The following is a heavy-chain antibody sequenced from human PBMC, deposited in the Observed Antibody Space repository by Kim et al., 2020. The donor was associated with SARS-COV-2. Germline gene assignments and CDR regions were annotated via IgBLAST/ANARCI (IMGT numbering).Heavy chain of an antibody. J-gene: IGHJ4*02. D-gene: IGHD6-13*01. V-gene: IGHV4-59*09. CDR3: ARGREGYTSSWYLDY. Sequence: PPPKSRVTLSVDTSKNQFSLKLRSVTAADTAVYYCARGREGYTSSWYLDYWGQGTLVTVSS.